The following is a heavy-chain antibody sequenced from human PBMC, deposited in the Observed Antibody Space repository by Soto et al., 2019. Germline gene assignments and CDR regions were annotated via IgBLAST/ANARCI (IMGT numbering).Heavy chain of an antibody. J-gene: IGHJ5*02. Sequence: PGGSLRLSCAGSGFTFSNYWMTWVRQAPGKGLEWVANIKQDGSEIYYVDSVKGRVTITRDTSASTAYMELSSLRSEDTAVYYCARDLSLWPSPLNWFDPWGQGTLVTVSS. CDR3: ARDLSLWPSPLNWFDP. D-gene: IGHD3-10*01. CDR1: GFTFSNYW. V-gene: IGHV3-7*01. CDR2: IKQDGSEI.